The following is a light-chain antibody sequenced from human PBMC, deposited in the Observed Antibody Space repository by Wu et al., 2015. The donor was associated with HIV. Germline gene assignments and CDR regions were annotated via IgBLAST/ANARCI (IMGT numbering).Light chain of an antibody. CDR3: QRYDDSPPWT. CDR1: QRISANY. Sequence: EIVLTQSPGTLSLSPGERATLSCTASQRISANYVAWYQQKPGQAPRLLVFGVSNRATGIPARFSGSGSGTDFTLTISRLETEDFAVYYCQRYDDSPPWTFGQGTRVE. CDR2: GVS. J-gene: IGKJ1*01. V-gene: IGKV3-20*01.